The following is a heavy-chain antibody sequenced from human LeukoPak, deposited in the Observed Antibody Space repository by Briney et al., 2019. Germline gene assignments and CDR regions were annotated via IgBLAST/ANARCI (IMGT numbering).Heavy chain of an antibody. V-gene: IGHV3-33*08. D-gene: IGHD2-2*01. CDR1: GFTFSSYW. J-gene: IGHJ5*02. CDR3: ARDYSSFGTSCYH. Sequence: PGGSLRLSCAASGFTFSSYWMSWVRQAPGKGLEWVAVIWYDGSNKYYADSVKGRFTISRDNSKNTLYLQMNSLRAEDTAVYYCARDYSSFGTSCYHWGQGTLVTVSS. CDR2: IWYDGSNK.